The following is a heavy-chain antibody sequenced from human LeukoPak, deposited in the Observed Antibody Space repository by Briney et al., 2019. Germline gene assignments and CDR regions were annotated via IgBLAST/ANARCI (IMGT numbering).Heavy chain of an antibody. Sequence: GESLKISCKGSGYSSTSYWIGWVRQMPGKGLEWMGIIYPGDSDTRYSPSFQGQVTISADKSISTAYLQWSSLKASDTAMYYCARRGYCSGGSCSRFDPWGQGTLVTVSS. V-gene: IGHV5-51*01. CDR1: GYSSTSYW. J-gene: IGHJ5*02. D-gene: IGHD2-15*01. CDR3: ARRGYCSGGSCSRFDP. CDR2: IYPGDSDT.